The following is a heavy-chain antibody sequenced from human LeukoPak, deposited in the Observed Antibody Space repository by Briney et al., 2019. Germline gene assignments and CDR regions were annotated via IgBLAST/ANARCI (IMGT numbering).Heavy chain of an antibody. V-gene: IGHV3-23*01. Sequence: PGGSLRLSCAASGFTFSSYGMSWVRQAPGMGLEWVLSISDSGVSTYYADSVKGRFTISRDNSKSTMDLQMNSLRAEDTAIYYCAKNRDHFWSALAVWGQGTTVTVSS. D-gene: IGHD3-3*02. CDR1: GFTFSSYG. CDR3: AKNRDHFWSALAV. J-gene: IGHJ6*02. CDR2: ISDSGVST.